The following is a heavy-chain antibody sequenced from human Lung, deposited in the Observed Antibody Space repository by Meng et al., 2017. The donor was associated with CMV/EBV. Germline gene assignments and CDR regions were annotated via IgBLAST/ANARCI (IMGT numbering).Heavy chain of an antibody. D-gene: IGHD6-13*01. V-gene: IGHV2-5*01. Sequence: SXPXLVXPTQTLTLTCTFSGFSLSISRLAVGWIRQPPGKALECLGIIYWNDDKRYSPSLKSRLTITKDTSKNQVVLTMTNMDPADTATYYCAHARYSSFYYFNYWGQGTLXTSPQ. CDR3: AHARYSSFYYFNY. J-gene: IGHJ4*02. CDR2: IYWNDDK. CDR1: GFSLSISRLA.